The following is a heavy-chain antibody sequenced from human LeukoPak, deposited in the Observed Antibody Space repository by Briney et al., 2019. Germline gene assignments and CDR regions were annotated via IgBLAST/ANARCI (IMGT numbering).Heavy chain of an antibody. CDR2: IDHSGST. Sequence: SETLSLTCTVSGYSISSGYYWGWIRQPPGKGLEWIGSIDHSGSTYYNPSLKSRVTISVDTSKNQFSLKLSSVTAADTAVYYCARAELVFRTNYFDYWGQGTLVTVSS. CDR3: ARAELVFRTNYFDY. D-gene: IGHD6-13*01. V-gene: IGHV4-38-2*02. CDR1: GYSISSGYY. J-gene: IGHJ4*02.